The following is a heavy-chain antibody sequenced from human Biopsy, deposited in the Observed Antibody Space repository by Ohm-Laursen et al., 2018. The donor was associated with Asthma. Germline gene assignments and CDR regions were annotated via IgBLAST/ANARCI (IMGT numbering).Heavy chain of an antibody. CDR3: VSPSSSREILYYYYNMDI. J-gene: IGHJ6*02. D-gene: IGHD6-13*01. Sequence: GASVKVSCKASGGTFGNYAISWVRQAPGLGLEWMGGISPVFGSTNIAQKFQGRVTISADIFTKTAYLEVSNLRSDDTAVYYCVSPSSSREILYYYYNMDIWGQGTTVTV. V-gene: IGHV1-69*06. CDR2: ISPVFGST. CDR1: GGTFGNYA.